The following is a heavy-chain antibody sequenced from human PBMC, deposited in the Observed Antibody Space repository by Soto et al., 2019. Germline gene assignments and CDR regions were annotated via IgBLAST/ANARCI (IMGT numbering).Heavy chain of an antibody. Sequence: GGSLRLSCAASGFTFSSYSMNWVRQAPGKGLEWVSSISSSSSYIYYADSVKGRFTISRDNAKNSLYLQMNSLRAEDTAVYSCERDAEQQLVYGDAFDIWGQGTMVTVSS. V-gene: IGHV3-21*01. CDR1: GFTFSSYS. D-gene: IGHD6-13*01. CDR3: ERDAEQQLVYGDAFDI. CDR2: ISSSSSYI. J-gene: IGHJ3*02.